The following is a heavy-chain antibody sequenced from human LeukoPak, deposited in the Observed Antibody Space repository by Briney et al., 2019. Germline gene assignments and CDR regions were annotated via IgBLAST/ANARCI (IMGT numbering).Heavy chain of an antibody. CDR3: ATYSPAGDY. J-gene: IGHJ4*02. Sequence: ASVKVSCKVSGYTLTELSMHWVRQAPGKGLEWMGGFDPEDGETIYAQEFQGRVTMTEDTSTDTAYLELRSLRPEDTAVYYCATYSPAGDYWGQGTLVTVSS. CDR2: FDPEDGET. V-gene: IGHV1-24*01. CDR1: GYTLTELS. D-gene: IGHD6-13*01.